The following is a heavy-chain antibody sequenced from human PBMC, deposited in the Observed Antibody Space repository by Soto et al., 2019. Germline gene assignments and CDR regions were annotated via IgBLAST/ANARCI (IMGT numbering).Heavy chain of an antibody. CDR3: ARDPYGDYGWFDP. D-gene: IGHD4-17*01. CDR1: VYTFTSYV. V-gene: IGHV1-18*01. J-gene: IGHJ5*02. CDR2: ISAYNGNT. Sequence: QVQLVQSGAEVKKPGASVKVSCRASVYTFTSYVISWGRQAPGQGLEWMGWISAYNGNTNYVQKFQCRVTMTTDTSTTTAYMELRSLRSDDTAVYYCARDPYGDYGWFDPWGQGTLVTVSS.